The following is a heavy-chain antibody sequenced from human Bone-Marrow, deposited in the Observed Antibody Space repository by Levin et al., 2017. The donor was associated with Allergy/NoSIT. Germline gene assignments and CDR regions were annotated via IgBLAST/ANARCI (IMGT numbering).Heavy chain of an antibody. V-gene: IGHV1-69*13. CDR1: GGTFSSYA. CDR2: IIPIFGTA. CDR3: ARDVGRAFKARDYMTTVVVVGYYGMDV. D-gene: IGHD4-11*01. J-gene: IGHJ6*02. Sequence: SVKVSCKASGGTFSSYAISWVRQAPGQGLEWMGGIIPIFGTANYAQKFQGRVTITADESTSTAYMELSSLRSEDTAVYYCARDVGRAFKARDYMTTVVVVGYYGMDVWGQGTTVTVSS.